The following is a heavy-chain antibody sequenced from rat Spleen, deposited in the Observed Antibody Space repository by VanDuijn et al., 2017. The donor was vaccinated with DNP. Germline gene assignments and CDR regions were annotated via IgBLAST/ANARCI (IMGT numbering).Heavy chain of an antibody. CDR3: TTEGITTPGDA. V-gene: IGHV5-20*01. J-gene: IGHJ4*01. CDR1: GFTFSDYY. CDR2: ISYDGGST. D-gene: IGHD1-10*01. Sequence: EVQLVESGGGLVQPGRSLKLSCAASGFTFSDYYMAWVRQAPTKGLEWVASISYDGGSTYYRDSVKGRFTISRDNAKSSLYLQMDSLRSEDTATYYCTTEGITTPGDAWGQGASVTVSS.